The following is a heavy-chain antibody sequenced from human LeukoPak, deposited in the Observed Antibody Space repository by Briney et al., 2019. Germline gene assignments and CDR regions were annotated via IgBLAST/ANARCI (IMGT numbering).Heavy chain of an antibody. CDR2: ISYDGSNK. J-gene: IGHJ4*02. D-gene: IGHD5-24*01. Sequence: QTGGSLRLSCAASGFTFSSYAMHWVRQAPGKGLEWVAVISYDGSNKYYADSVKGRFTISRDNSKNTLYLQMSSLRAEDTAVYYCVKMATISFWGQGTLVTVSS. CDR1: GFTFSSYA. CDR3: VKMATISF. V-gene: IGHV3-30*14.